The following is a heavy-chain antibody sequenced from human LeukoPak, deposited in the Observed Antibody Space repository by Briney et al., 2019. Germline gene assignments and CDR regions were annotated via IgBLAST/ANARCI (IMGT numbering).Heavy chain of an antibody. J-gene: IGHJ4*02. CDR3: ARVGYSSGRYFDY. CDR1: GFTFSTYR. CDR2: ISSTSSYI. D-gene: IGHD6-19*01. V-gene: IGHV3-21*01. Sequence: GGSHRVFCAASGFTFSTYRMNWVRQAPGKGLEWVSSISSTSSYIYYADSVKGRFTISRDNAQKSLYLQMNSLRAEDTAVYYYARVGYSSGRYFDYWGRGTLVTVSS.